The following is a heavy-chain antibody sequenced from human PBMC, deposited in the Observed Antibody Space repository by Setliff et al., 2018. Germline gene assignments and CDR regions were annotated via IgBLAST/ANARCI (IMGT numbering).Heavy chain of an antibody. Sequence: SETLSLTCTVSGGSISTTDYYWGWIRQPPGKGLEWIGCVYYSGNTYYSPSLKSRVTISMDTSKNQFSLKVNSVTAADTAVYYCARDTDGPPYFDYWGQGTLVTVSS. V-gene: IGHV4-39*07. CDR1: GGSISTTDYY. D-gene: IGHD2-8*02. J-gene: IGHJ4*02. CDR3: ARDTDGPPYFDY. CDR2: VYYSGNT.